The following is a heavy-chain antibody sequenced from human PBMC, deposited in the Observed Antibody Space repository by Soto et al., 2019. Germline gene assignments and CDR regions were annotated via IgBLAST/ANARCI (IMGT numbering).Heavy chain of an antibody. CDR2: IGTAGDT. D-gene: IGHD3-16*01. CDR1: GFTFSSYD. V-gene: IGHV3-13*01. CDR3: TRGADGFDY. J-gene: IGHJ4*02. Sequence: EVQLVESGGDLVQPGGSLRLSCGASGFTFSSYDFHWLGQATGKGLEWVSGIGTAGDTYYAGSVKGRFIMSRENAKNSLYLQMNSLRDGDTAVYYCTRGADGFDYWGQGTLVTVSS.